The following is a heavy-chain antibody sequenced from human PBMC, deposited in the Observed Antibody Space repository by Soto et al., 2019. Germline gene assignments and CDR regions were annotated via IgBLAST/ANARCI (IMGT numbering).Heavy chain of an antibody. CDR1: GFTFSTAW. Sequence: PGGPLSLSCAASGFTFSTAWMSWVRQAPGKGLEWVGRIKSKTDGGTTDYAAPVKGRFTISRDDSKNTLYLQMNSLKTEDTAVYYCTTGVVVVAADSWGQGTPVTVSS. CDR3: TTGVVVVAADS. J-gene: IGHJ5*01. V-gene: IGHV3-15*01. D-gene: IGHD2-15*01. CDR2: IKSKTDGGTT.